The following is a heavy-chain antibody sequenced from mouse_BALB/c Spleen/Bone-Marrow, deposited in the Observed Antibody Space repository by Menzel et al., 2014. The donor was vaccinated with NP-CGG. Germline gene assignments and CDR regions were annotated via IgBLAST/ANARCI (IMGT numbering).Heavy chain of an antibody. CDR1: GYTFTDYA. V-gene: IGHV1-67*01. CDR2: ISTFSGNT. D-gene: IGHD4-1*01. Sequence: VQLVESGPEPVRPGVSGKISCKGSGYTFTDYAMHWVKQSHAKSLEWIGVISTFSGNTNYNQKFKGKATMTVDKSSSTAYMELARLTSEDSAIYYCARETGRGYFDYWGQGTTLTVSS. CDR3: ARETGRGYFDY. J-gene: IGHJ2*01.